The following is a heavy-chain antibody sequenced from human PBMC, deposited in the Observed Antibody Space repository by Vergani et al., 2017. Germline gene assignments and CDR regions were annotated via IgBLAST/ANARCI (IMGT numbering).Heavy chain of an antibody. Sequence: EVQLVESGGGLVQPGGSLRLSCAASGFTFSSYAMHWVRQAPGKGLEYVSAISSNGGSTYYANSVKGRFTISRDNSKNTLYLQMGSLRAEDMAVYYCARDELYCSGGSCYGWRGFDYWGQGTLVTVSS. CDR1: GFTFSSYA. CDR2: ISSNGGST. CDR3: ARDELYCSGGSCYGWRGFDY. D-gene: IGHD2-15*01. J-gene: IGHJ4*02. V-gene: IGHV3-64*01.